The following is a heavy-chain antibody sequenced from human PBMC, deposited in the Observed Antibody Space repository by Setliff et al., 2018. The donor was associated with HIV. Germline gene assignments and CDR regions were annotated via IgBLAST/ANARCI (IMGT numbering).Heavy chain of an antibody. Sequence: GASVKVSCKASGYTFTGYYMHWVRQAPGQGLEWMGWINPNSGGTTYAQKFQGRVTMTRDTSISTAYMEVSRLRSDDTAVYYCARDHCSSSGCYEYSYYRMDVWGQGTTVTVSS. V-gene: IGHV1-2*02. CDR2: INPNSGGT. CDR3: ARDHCSSSGCYEYSYYRMDV. CDR1: GYTFTGYY. D-gene: IGHD2-2*01. J-gene: IGHJ6*02.